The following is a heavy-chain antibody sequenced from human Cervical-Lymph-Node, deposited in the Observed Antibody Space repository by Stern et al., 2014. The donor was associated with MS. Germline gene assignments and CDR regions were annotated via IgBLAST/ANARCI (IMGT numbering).Heavy chain of an antibody. CDR2: IDWDDDK. J-gene: IGHJ6*02. V-gene: IGHV2-70*01. D-gene: IGHD2-21*01. CDR1: GFSLSTSGMC. CDR3: ARIVVPIPDYYYYGMDV. Sequence: QVTLRESGPALVKPTQTLTLTCTFSGFSLSTSGMCVSWIRQPPGKALEGLALIDWDDDKYYSTSLKTRLTISKDTSKNQVVLTMTNMDPVDTATYYCARIVVPIPDYYYYGMDVWGQGTTVTVSS.